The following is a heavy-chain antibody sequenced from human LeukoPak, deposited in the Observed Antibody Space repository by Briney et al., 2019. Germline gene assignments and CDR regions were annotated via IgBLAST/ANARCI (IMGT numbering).Heavy chain of an antibody. Sequence: SETLSLTCTVSGGSISSSSYYWGWIRQPPGKGLEWIGSIYYSGSTYYNPSLKSRVTISVDTSKNQFSLKLSSVTAADTAVYYCARNSAKGSYSGSYHATPYYMDVWGKGTTVAVSS. V-gene: IGHV4-39*07. D-gene: IGHD1-26*01. J-gene: IGHJ6*03. CDR2: IYYSGST. CDR3: ARNSAKGSYSGSYHATPYYMDV. CDR1: GGSISSSSYY.